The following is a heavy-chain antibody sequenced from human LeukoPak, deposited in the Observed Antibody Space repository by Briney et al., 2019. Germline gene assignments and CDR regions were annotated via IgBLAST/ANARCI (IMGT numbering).Heavy chain of an antibody. D-gene: IGHD5-18*01. CDR1: GYTFSSNA. CDR3: ARVDTAMVTDYYYYYGMDV. J-gene: IGHJ6*02. Sequence: ASVKVSCKASGYTFSSNAINWVRQAPGQGLEWMGWISAYNGNTNYAQKLQGRVTMTTDTSTSTAYMELRSLRSDDTAVYYCARVDTAMVTDYYYYYGMDVWGQGTTVTVSS. CDR2: ISAYNGNT. V-gene: IGHV1-18*01.